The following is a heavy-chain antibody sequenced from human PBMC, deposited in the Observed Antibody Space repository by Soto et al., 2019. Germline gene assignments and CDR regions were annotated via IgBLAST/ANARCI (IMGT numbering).Heavy chain of an antibody. CDR2: INPSGGST. Sequence: ASVKVSCKASGYTFTSYYMHWVRQAPGQGLEWMGIINPSGGSTSYAQKFQGRVTITRDTSASTAYMELSSLRSEDTAVYYCARAYFVYGSGSRPSNLFDPWAQGTLDTVSS. CDR1: GYTFTSYY. CDR3: ARAYFVYGSGSRPSNLFDP. D-gene: IGHD3-10*01. J-gene: IGHJ5*02. V-gene: IGHV1-46*01.